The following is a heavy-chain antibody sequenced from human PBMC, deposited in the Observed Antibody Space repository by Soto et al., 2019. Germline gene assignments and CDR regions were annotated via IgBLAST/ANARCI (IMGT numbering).Heavy chain of an antibody. V-gene: IGHV1-18*04. CDR1: GYAFTSDR. CDR2: ISAYNGNT. D-gene: IGHD6-13*01. Sequence: ASLNLDWTTSGYAFTSDRGSWVRQENGQGLEWMGWISAYNGNTNYAQKLQGRVTMTTDTSTSTAYVELRSLRSDDTAVYYCARDHSSSAWGQATLVTISS. CDR3: ARDHSSSA. J-gene: IGHJ5*02.